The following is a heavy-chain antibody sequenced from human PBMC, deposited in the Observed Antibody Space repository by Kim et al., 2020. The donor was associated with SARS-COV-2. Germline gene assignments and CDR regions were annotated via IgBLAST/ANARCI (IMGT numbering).Heavy chain of an antibody. CDR1: GFTFSSYG. V-gene: IGHV3-30*18. D-gene: IGHD1-1*01. Sequence: GGSLRHSCAASGFTFSSYGMHWVRQAPGKGLEWVAVISYDGSNKYYADSVKGRFTISRDNSKNTLYLQMNSLRAEDTAVYYCAKPIYVETNDAFDIWGQGTMVTVSS. J-gene: IGHJ3*02. CDR2: ISYDGSNK. CDR3: AKPIYVETNDAFDI.